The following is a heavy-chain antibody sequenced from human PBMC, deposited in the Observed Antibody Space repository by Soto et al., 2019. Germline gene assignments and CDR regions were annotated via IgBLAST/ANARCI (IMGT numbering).Heavy chain of an antibody. Sequence: VQLQQWGAGLLKPSETLSLTCAVYGGSFSGYYWSWIRQPPGKGLEWIGEINHSGSTNYNPSLKSRVTISVDTSKNQFSLKLSSVTAADTAVYYCARGPSRGWLLLGYWGQGTLVTVSS. J-gene: IGHJ4*02. CDR3: ARGPSRGWLLLGY. CDR1: GGSFSGYY. CDR2: INHSGST. D-gene: IGHD3-3*01. V-gene: IGHV4-34*01.